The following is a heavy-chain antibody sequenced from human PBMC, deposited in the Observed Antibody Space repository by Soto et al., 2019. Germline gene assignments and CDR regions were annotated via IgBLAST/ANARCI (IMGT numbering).Heavy chain of an antibody. J-gene: IGHJ4*02. CDR3: MATARFGYLDY. Sequence: GESLTLSCKGSGYSFTSYWISWVRQMPGKGLEWMGIIYPGDSDTRYSPSFQGQVTISADKSISTAYLQWSSLKASDTAMYYCMATARFGYLDYWGQGTLGTVSS. D-gene: IGHD5-12*01. V-gene: IGHV5-51*01. CDR1: GYSFTSYW. CDR2: IYPGDSDT.